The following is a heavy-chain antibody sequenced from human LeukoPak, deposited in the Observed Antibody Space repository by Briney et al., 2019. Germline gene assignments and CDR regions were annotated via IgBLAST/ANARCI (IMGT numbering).Heavy chain of an antibody. Sequence: SETLSLTCTVSGGSISSSSYYWGWIRQPPGKGLEWIGSIYYSGSTYYNPSLKSRVTISVDTSKNQFSLKLSSVTAADTAVYYCARAPWSSNCSGGSCYYFDYWGQGTLVTVSS. V-gene: IGHV4-39*01. CDR3: ARAPWSSNCSGGSCYYFDY. D-gene: IGHD2-15*01. CDR1: GGSISSSSYY. CDR2: IYYSGST. J-gene: IGHJ4*02.